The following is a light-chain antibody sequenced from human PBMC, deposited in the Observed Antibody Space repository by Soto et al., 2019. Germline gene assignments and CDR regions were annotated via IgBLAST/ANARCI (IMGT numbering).Light chain of an antibody. V-gene: IGKV2D-29*01. CDR2: EVS. Sequence: VMTQTPLSLSVTPGQAASISCKSSQILLHSNGKTFLYWYLQKPGQAPQLLIYEVSNRFSGVQDRFSGSGSGTDFTLNISRVEAEDVGSYYCMQGIQLPGTFGQGTRLEIK. J-gene: IGKJ5*01. CDR1: QILLHSNGKTF. CDR3: MQGIQLPGT.